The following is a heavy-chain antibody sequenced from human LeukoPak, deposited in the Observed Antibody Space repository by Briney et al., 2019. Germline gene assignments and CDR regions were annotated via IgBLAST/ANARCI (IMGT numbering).Heavy chain of an antibody. J-gene: IGHJ4*02. CDR1: GGTFSSYA. CDR3: ARDLNPSGSYLDY. V-gene: IGHV1-69*04. CDR2: IIPILGIA. D-gene: IGHD3-10*01. Sequence: SVKVSCKASGGTFSSYAISWVRQAPGQGLEWMGRIIPILGIANYAQKFQGRVTITADKSTSTAYMELSSLRSEDTAVYYCARDLNPSGSYLDYWGQGTLVTVSS.